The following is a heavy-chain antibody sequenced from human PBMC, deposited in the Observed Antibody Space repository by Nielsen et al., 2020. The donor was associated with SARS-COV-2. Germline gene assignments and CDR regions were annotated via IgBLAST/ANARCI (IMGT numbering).Heavy chain of an antibody. D-gene: IGHD5-18*01. CDR3: ARPLGYSYDDAFDI. CDR2: IIPILGIA. J-gene: IGHJ3*02. Sequence: SVKVSCKPSRDTFTTYYMHWVRQAPGQGLEWMGRIIPILGIANYAQKFQGRVTITADKSTSTAYMELSSLRSEDTAVYYCARPLGYSYDDAFDIWGQGTMVTVSS. CDR1: RDTFTTYY. V-gene: IGHV1-69*02.